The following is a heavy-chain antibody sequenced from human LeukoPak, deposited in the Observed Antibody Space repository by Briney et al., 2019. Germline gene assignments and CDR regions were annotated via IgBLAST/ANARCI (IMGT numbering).Heavy chain of an antibody. CDR3: ARHGLGFNFVD. D-gene: IGHD2-2*03. V-gene: IGHV4-59*01. CDR1: GGSISTYY. Sequence: SETLSLTCTVSGGSISTYYWSWIRQPPGRGLEWIGYIIYSGTNYNSSLKSRVTISVDTSKNQFSLKLSSMTAADTAVYYCARHGLGFNFVDWGQGTLVTVSS. CDR2: IIYSGT. J-gene: IGHJ4*02.